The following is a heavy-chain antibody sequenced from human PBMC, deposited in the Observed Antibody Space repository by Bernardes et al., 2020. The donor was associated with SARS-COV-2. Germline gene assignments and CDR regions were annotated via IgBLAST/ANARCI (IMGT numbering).Heavy chain of an antibody. J-gene: IGHJ6*02. Sequence: SETLSLTCSVSGGSISSYYWSWIRQPPGKGLEWIGYIYYSGNTNYNPSLKSRVTISVDTSKNQFSLKLSSVTAADTAVYYCAGQTPDFGYDSTWDYYYGMDVWGQGTTVTVSS. V-gene: IGHV4-59*08. CDR1: GGSISSYY. CDR2: IYYSGNT. D-gene: IGHD5-12*01. CDR3: AGQTPDFGYDSTWDYYYGMDV.